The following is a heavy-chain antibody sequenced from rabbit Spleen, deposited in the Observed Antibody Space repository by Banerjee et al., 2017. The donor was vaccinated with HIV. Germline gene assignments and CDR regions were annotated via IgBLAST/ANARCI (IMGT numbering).Heavy chain of an antibody. J-gene: IGHJ6*01. V-gene: IGHV1S43*01. CDR2: IYPIIQTT. CDR1: GFSFSNSDY. Sequence: QEQLEESGGDLVKPGGTLTLTCKASGFSFSNSDYMCWVRQAPGKGLEWIGIIYPIIQTTYYANWVNGRFTISSGNAQNTVDLQMNSLTAADTATYFCARDTGSSFSSYGMDLWGQGTLVTVS. D-gene: IGHD8-1*01. CDR3: ARDTGSSFSSYGMDL.